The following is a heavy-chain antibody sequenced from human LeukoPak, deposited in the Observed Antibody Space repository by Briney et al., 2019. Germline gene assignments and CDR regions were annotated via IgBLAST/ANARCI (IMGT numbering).Heavy chain of an antibody. V-gene: IGHV3-7*01. CDR3: ARDPWVGEYGAFDI. J-gene: IGHJ3*02. D-gene: IGHD3-10*01. Sequence: GGSLRLSCAASGFSFSTSAMTWVRQAPGKGLEWVANIKQDGSEKNYLDSVKGRFTISRDNAKNSLYLQMGSLRAEDTALYYCARDPWVGEYGAFDIWGQGTMVTVSS. CDR1: GFSFSTSA. CDR2: IKQDGSEK.